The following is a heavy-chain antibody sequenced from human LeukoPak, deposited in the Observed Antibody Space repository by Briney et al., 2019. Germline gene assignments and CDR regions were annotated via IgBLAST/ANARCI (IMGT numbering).Heavy chain of an antibody. J-gene: IGHJ4*02. Sequence: PGGSLRLSYAASGFTFSTYAMSWVRQAPGKGLEWVSAISGSGGSTYYADSVKGRFTISRDNSKNTLYLQMNSLRAEDTALYYCAKATRYSSSWYYFDYWGQGTLVTVSS. CDR1: GFTFSTYA. CDR2: ISGSGGST. CDR3: AKATRYSSSWYYFDY. D-gene: IGHD6-13*01. V-gene: IGHV3-23*01.